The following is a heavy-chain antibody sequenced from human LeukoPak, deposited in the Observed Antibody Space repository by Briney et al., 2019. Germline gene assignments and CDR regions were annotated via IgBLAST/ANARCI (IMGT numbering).Heavy chain of an antibody. CDR3: ARAHYGSGSYYDTTINWFDP. J-gene: IGHJ5*02. CDR1: GYTFTGYY. D-gene: IGHD3-10*01. V-gene: IGHV1-2*02. Sequence: ASVKVSCKASGYTFTGYYMHWVRQAPGQGLEWMGWISPNSGGTNYAQKFQGRVTMTRDTSISTAYMELSRLRSDDTAVYYCARAHYGSGSYYDTTINWFDPWGQGTLVTVSS. CDR2: ISPNSGGT.